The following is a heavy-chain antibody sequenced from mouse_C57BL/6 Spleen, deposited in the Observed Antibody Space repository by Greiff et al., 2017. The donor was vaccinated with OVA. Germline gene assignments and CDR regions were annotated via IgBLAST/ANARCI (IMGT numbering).Heavy chain of an antibody. CDR1: GFTFSDYG. D-gene: IGHD2-4*01. V-gene: IGHV5-15*01. J-gene: IGHJ3*01. CDR3: AIYYDYDGWFAY. CDR2: ISNLAYSI. Sequence: EVQVVESGGGLVQPGGSLKLSCAASGFTFSDYGMAWVRQAPRTGPEWVAFISNLAYSIYYADTVTGRFTISRENAKNTLYLEMSSLRSEDTAMYYCAIYYDYDGWFAYWGQGTLVTVSA.